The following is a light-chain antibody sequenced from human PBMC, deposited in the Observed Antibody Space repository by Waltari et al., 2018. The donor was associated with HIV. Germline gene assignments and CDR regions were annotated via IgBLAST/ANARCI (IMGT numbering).Light chain of an antibody. CDR2: LAS. CDR1: QSVLFSSNNKNY. V-gene: IGKV4-1*01. J-gene: IGKJ1*01. Sequence: DIVLTQSPDSLAVSLGERATINCKSSQSVLFSSNNKNYLAWYQQKPGQPPKLIVYLASTRESGVSDRFSGSGSGTDFTLTISRLQAEDVATYFCHQYYTTPRTFGQGTKVEIK. CDR3: HQYYTTPRT.